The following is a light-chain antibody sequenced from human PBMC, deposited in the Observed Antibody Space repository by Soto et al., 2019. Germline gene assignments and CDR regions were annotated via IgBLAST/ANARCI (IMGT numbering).Light chain of an antibody. Sequence: EIVLTQSPGTLSLSPGERVTLSCRASQNFGSNYLAWYQQKRGQAPGLLIYGASTRAAGIPDRFSGSGSGTDFTLTISRLEPEDFAVYYCQQYAGSRTFGQGTKLEIK. CDR2: GAS. CDR1: QNFGSNY. CDR3: QQYAGSRT. V-gene: IGKV3-20*01. J-gene: IGKJ2*01.